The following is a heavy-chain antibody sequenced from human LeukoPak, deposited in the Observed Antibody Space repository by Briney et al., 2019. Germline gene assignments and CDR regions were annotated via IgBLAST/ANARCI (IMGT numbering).Heavy chain of an antibody. D-gene: IGHD1-26*01. Sequence: ASVKVSCKAFGYTFTSYDINWVRQATGQGLEWMGWMNPNSGNTGYAQKFQGRVTITRNTSISTAYMELSSLRSEDTAVYYCARGTVGATTNFDYWGQGTLVTVSS. CDR1: GYTFTSYD. J-gene: IGHJ4*02. CDR2: MNPNSGNT. V-gene: IGHV1-8*03. CDR3: ARGTVGATTNFDY.